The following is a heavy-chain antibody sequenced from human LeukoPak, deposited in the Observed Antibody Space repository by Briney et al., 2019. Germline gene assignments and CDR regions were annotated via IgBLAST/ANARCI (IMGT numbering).Heavy chain of an antibody. CDR2: IYYSGST. CDR1: GGSISSSSYY. V-gene: IGHV4-39*07. D-gene: IGHD5-18*01. J-gene: IGHJ5*02. Sequence: KASETLSLTCTVSGGSISSSSYYWGWIRQPPGKGLEWIGSIYYSGSTYYNPSLKSRVTISVDTSKNQFSLKLSSVTAADTAVYYCARDRRVRGYSYGCWFDPWGQRTLVTVSS. CDR3: ARDRRVRGYSYGCWFDP.